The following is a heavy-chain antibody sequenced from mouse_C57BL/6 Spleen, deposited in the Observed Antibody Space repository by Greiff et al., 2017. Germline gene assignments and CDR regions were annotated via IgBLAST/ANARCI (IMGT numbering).Heavy chain of an antibody. V-gene: IGHV1-81*01. D-gene: IGHD2-5*01. CDR2: IYPRSGNT. CDR3: ARSGSNYDAMDY. J-gene: IGHJ4*01. CDR1: GYTFTSYG. Sequence: QVQLKESGAELARPGASVKLSCKASGYTFTSYGLSWVKQRTGQGLEWIGEIYPRSGNTSYNEKFKGKATLTADKSSSTAYMELRSLTSEDSAVYFCARSGSNYDAMDYWGQGTSVTVSS.